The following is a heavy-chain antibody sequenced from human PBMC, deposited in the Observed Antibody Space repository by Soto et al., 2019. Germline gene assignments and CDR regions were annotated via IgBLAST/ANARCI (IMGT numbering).Heavy chain of an antibody. CDR1: GYSFTSYW. CDR2: IYPGDSDT. CDR3: ARQAGYVVVAALVSWFDP. J-gene: IGHJ5*02. D-gene: IGHD2-15*01. V-gene: IGHV5-51*01. Sequence: PGESLKISCKGSGYSFTSYWIGWVRQMPGKGLEWMGIIYPGDSDTRYSSSFQGQVTISADKSISTAYLQWSSLKASDTAMYYCARQAGYVVVAALVSWFDPWGQGTLVTVS.